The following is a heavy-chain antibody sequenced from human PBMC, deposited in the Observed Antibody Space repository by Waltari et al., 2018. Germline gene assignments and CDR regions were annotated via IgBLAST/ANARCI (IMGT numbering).Heavy chain of an antibody. CDR1: GESSKRDTYY. CDR2: IFYLGST. J-gene: IGHJ4*02. V-gene: IGHV4-39*01. CDR3: ARLYSGTRPPDF. D-gene: IGHD2-2*01. Sequence: QLQLQESGPGLVTPWETLSLTCTVSGESSKRDTYYWGWIRQPPGKGLEWLANIFYLGSTYYNPSLKGRVTISVETSKNQFSLKLSFVTAADTAVYYCARLYSGTRPPDFWGQGTLVTVSS.